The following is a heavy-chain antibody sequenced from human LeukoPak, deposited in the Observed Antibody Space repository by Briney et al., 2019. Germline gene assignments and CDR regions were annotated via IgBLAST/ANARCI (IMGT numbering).Heavy chain of an antibody. D-gene: IGHD1-26*01. J-gene: IGHJ4*02. V-gene: IGHV5-51*01. CDR2: IYPGDSDI. CDR3: ARGGSYYDTVDY. CDR1: GFTFITSW. Sequence: GESLKISCKGSGFTFITSWIAWVRQMPGKGLEWMGIIYPGDSDIRYSPSFQGQVTISADKSISIAYLQWSSLKASDTAMYYCARGGSYYDTVDYWGQGTLVTVSS.